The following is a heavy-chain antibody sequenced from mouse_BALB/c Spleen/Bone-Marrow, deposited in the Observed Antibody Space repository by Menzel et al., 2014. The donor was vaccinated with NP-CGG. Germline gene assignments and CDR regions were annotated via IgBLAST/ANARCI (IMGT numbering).Heavy chain of an antibody. CDR3: AKVTTGFAY. Sequence: QVQLQQSGAELVRPGSSVKISCKASGYAFSTYWMTWVKQRPGQGLEWIGQIYPGDGDTKYNGKFKGKATLTADKSSSTAYMQLCSLTSEDSAVYFCAKVTTGFAYWGQGTLVTVSA. CDR2: IYPGDGDT. CDR1: GYAFSTYW. D-gene: IGHD2-2*01. V-gene: IGHV1-80*01. J-gene: IGHJ3*01.